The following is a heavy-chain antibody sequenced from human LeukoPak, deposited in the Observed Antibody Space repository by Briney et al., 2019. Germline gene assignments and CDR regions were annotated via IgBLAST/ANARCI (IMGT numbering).Heavy chain of an antibody. D-gene: IGHD6-6*01. CDR3: AKVAAARPPDY. V-gene: IGHV3-30*04. CDR1: GFTFSSYA. J-gene: IGHJ4*02. Sequence: GRSLRLSCAASGFTFSSYAMHWVRQAPGKGLEWVAVISYDGSNKYYADSVKGRFTISRDNSKNTLYLQMNSLRAEDTAVYYCAKVAAARPPDYWGQGTLVTVSS. CDR2: ISYDGSNK.